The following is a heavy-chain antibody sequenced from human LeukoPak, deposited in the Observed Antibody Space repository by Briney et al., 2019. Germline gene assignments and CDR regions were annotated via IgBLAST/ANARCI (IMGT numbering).Heavy chain of an antibody. Sequence: NPGGSLRLSCAASGFTFSNAWMSWVRQAPGKGLEWVGRIKSKTDGGTTDYAAPVKGRFTISRDDSKNTLYLQMNSLKTEDTAVYYCTTDRLYDILTGYYRNFDYWGQGTLVTVSS. CDR3: TTDRLYDILTGYYRNFDY. J-gene: IGHJ4*02. CDR2: IKSKTDGGTT. CDR1: GFTFSNAW. D-gene: IGHD3-9*01. V-gene: IGHV3-15*01.